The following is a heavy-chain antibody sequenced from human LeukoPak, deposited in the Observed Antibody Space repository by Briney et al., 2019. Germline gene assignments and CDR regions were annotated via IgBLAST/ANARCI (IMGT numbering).Heavy chain of an antibody. V-gene: IGHV4-59*01. J-gene: IGHJ6*02. CDR3: ARVMKVRGITFFGMDV. CDR1: GGSISNYY. CDR2: IFYTGST. Sequence: SEPLSLTCTVSGGSISNYYRSWIRQPPGKGLEWIGYIFYTGSTAYNSSLESRVTISVDSSKNQVSLRLNSVTAADTAVYYCARVMKVRGITFFGMDVWGQGTTVTVSS. D-gene: IGHD3-10*01.